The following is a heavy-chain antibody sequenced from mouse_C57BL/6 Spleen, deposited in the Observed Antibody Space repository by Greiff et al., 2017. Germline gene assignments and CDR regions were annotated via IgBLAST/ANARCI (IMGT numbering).Heavy chain of an antibody. CDR1: GYTFTSYW. J-gene: IGHJ2*01. CDR2: IDPSASYT. CDR3: ARRGPYYFDY. Sequence: QVQLQQPGAELVMPGASVKLSCKASGYTFTSYWMHWVKQRPGQGLEWIGEIDPSASYTNYNQKFKGKSTLTVDKSSSTAYMQLSSLTSDDSAVYYCARRGPYYFDYWGQGTTLTVSS. V-gene: IGHV1-69*01.